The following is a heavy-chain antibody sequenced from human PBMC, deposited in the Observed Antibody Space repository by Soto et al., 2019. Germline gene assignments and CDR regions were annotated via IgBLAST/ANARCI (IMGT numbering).Heavy chain of an antibody. D-gene: IGHD6-19*01. J-gene: IGHJ6*02. Sequence: QVQVVESGGGVVQPGRSLRLSCTVSGCTFSGHAMLWVRQAPGKGLEWVAQMWYDGSNKYYADSVKGRFTNSRDNSKTILYVQMDSLRVDDTDVYYCARDGQSLPPYALDVWGQGTSVTVSS. CDR2: MWYDGSNK. CDR3: ARDGQSLPPYALDV. V-gene: IGHV3-33*01. CDR1: GCTFSGHA.